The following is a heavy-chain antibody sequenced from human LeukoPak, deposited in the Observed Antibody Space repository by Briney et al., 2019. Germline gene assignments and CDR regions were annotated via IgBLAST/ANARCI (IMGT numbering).Heavy chain of an antibody. CDR1: GYTFTGYY. CDR2: INPNSGGT. D-gene: IGHD6-19*01. J-gene: IGHJ4*02. CDR3: AREGREDSSGWTEPGY. V-gene: IGHV1-2*02. Sequence: ASVKVSCKASGYTFTGYYMHWVRQAPGQGLEWMGWINPNSGGTNYAQKSQGRVTMTRDTSISTAYMELSRLRSDDTAVYYCAREGREDSSGWTEPGYWGQGTLVTVSS.